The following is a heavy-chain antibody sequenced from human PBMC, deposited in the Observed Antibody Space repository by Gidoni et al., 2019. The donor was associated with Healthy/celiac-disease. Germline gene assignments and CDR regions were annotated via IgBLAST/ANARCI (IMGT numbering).Heavy chain of an antibody. J-gene: IGHJ6*02. CDR1: GFTFSSYG. V-gene: IGHV3-30*03. Sequence: QVQLVESGGGVVQPGRSLRLSCAASGFTFSSYGMHWLRQATGKGLEWVAVISYDGSNKYYADSVKGRFTISRDNSKNTLYLQMNSLRAEDTAVYYCASTYYDFWSGYWGHYYYGMDVWGQGTTVTVSS. CDR2: ISYDGSNK. D-gene: IGHD3-3*01. CDR3: ASTYYDFWSGYWGHYYYGMDV.